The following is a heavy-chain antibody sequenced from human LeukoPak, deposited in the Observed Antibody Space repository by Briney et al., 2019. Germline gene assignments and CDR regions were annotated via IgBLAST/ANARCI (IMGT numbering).Heavy chain of an antibody. Sequence: SGTLSLTCAVSGGSISSSNWWSWVRQPPGKGLEWIGEIYHSGSTNYNPSLKSRVTISVDKSKNQFSLKLSSATAADTAVYYCARRAPLLVTTRYFDYWGQGTLVTVSS. D-gene: IGHD4-11*01. CDR3: ARRAPLLVTTRYFDY. CDR2: IYHSGST. J-gene: IGHJ4*02. CDR1: GGSISSSNW. V-gene: IGHV4-4*02.